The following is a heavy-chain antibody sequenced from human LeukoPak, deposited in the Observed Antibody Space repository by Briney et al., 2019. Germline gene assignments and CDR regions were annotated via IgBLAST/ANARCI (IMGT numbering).Heavy chain of an antibody. J-gene: IGHJ5*02. Sequence: ASVKVSCKASGYTFTSYGISWVRQAPGQGLEWMGWISAYNGNTNYAQKLQGRVTMTTDTSTSTAYMELRSLRSDDTAVYYCARDRTIFGVKFGWFDPWGQGTLVTVSS. CDR2: ISAYNGNT. CDR1: GYTFTSYG. D-gene: IGHD3-3*01. V-gene: IGHV1-18*01. CDR3: ARDRTIFGVKFGWFDP.